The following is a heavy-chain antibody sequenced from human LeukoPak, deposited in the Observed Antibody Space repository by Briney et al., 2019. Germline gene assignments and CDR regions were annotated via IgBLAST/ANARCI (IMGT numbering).Heavy chain of an antibody. J-gene: IGHJ4*02. V-gene: IGHV4-34*01. Sequence: PSETLSLTCAVYGGSFSGYYWSWIRQPPGKGLEWIGEINHSGSTNYNPSLKSRVTISVDTSKNQFSLKLSSVTAADTAVYYCARHDPKGYYDFWSGYFAYWGQGTLVTVSS. CDR2: INHSGST. CDR3: ARHDPKGYYDFWSGYFAY. D-gene: IGHD3-3*01. CDR1: GGSFSGYY.